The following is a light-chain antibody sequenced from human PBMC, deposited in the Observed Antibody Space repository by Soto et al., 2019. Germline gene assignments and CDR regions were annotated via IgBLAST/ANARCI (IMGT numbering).Light chain of an antibody. CDR3: QQYHDWPIT. J-gene: IGKJ5*01. Sequence: EIVLTQSPDTLSLSPGERATLSCRASQSVSSNYLAWYQQIPGQAPRPLIYGASTRATGIPARFSGSGSGTEFTLTISSLQSEDFAVYHCQQYHDWPITFGQGTRLEIK. CDR2: GAS. CDR1: QSVSSN. V-gene: IGKV3-15*01.